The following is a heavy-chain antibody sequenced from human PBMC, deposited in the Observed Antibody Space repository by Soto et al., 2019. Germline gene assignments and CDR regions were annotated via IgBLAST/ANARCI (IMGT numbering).Heavy chain of an antibody. CDR1: GGSFSGYY. Sequence: PSETLSLTCAVYGGSFSGYYWSWIRQPPGKGLEWIGEINHSGSTNYNPSLKSRVTISVDTSKNQFSLKLSSVTAADTAVYYCARGREAARPGSWFDPWGQGTLVTVSS. V-gene: IGHV4-34*01. D-gene: IGHD6-6*01. CDR2: INHSGST. J-gene: IGHJ5*02. CDR3: ARGREAARPGSWFDP.